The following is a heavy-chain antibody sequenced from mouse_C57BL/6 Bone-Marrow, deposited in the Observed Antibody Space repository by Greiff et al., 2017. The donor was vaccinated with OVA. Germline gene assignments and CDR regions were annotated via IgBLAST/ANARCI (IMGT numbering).Heavy chain of an antibody. CDR3: ARGAY. Sequence: VKLLQPGAELVKPGASVKMSCKASGYTFSSYWMTWVKQRPGQGLEWIGDIYTGGGSTNYNEKFKSPATLAVDTSSSTAYMQLSSLTAEDSAVYYCARGAYWGQGTTLTVTS. V-gene: IGHV1-55*01. CDR2: IYTGGGST. CDR1: GYTFSSYW. J-gene: IGHJ2*01.